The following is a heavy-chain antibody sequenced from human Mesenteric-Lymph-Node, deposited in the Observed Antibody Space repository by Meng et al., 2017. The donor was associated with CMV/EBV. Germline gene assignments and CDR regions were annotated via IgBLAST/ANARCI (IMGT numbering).Heavy chain of an antibody. CDR2: ISAYNGDT. CDR3: ARDGWVDTAMVNGYYGMDV. V-gene: IGHV1-18*01. CDR1: GYTFTSYG. J-gene: IGHJ6*02. D-gene: IGHD5-18*01. Sequence: ASAKVSSKASGYTFTSYGISWVRQAPGQGPEWMGWISAYNGDTNYAQKLQGRVTMTTDTSTSTAYMELRSLRSDDTAVYYCARDGWVDTAMVNGYYGMDVWGQGTTVTVSS.